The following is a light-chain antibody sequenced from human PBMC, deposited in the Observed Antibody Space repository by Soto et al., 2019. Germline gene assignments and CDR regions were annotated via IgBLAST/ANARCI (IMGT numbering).Light chain of an antibody. CDR1: SSDVGGYNY. CDR2: EVS. V-gene: IGLV2-8*01. CDR3: SSYGGSNIPYV. Sequence: QLVLTQPPSASGSPGQSVTISCTGTSSDVGGYNYVSWYQHHPGKAPKLMIYEVSKRPSGVPDRFSGSKSGNTASLTVSGLQAEDEADYYCSSYGGSNIPYVFGTGTKVTVL. J-gene: IGLJ1*01.